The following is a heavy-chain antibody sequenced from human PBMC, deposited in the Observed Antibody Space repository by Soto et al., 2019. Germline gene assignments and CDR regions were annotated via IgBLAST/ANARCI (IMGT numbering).Heavy chain of an antibody. J-gene: IGHJ4*02. V-gene: IGHV3-53*01. D-gene: IGHD3-22*01. CDR1: GLTVSSNY. Sequence: PGGSLRLSCAASGLTVSSNYMSWVRQAPGKGLEWVSVIYSGGSTYYADSVKGRFTISRDNSKNTLYLQMNSLRAEDTAVYYCARVSDYYDSSGYYPFLDYWGQGTLVTVSS. CDR2: IYSGGST. CDR3: ARVSDYYDSSGYYPFLDY.